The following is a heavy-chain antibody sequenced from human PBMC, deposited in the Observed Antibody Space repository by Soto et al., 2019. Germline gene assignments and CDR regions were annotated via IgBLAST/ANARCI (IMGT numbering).Heavy chain of an antibody. D-gene: IGHD7-27*01. V-gene: IGHV3-30-3*01. J-gene: IGHJ4*02. CDR3: ACDLEESLEADLWGSFDY. CDR1: GVTFSSYA. CDR2: ISYDGSNK. Sequence: GGTLRLSCAASGVTFSSYAMHWVRQAPGKGLEWVAVISYDGSNKYYAAPVKGQITISRINSKNTLYLHMNSLRAETTAVSYCACDLEESLEADLWGSFDYWGQGTLVTVSS.